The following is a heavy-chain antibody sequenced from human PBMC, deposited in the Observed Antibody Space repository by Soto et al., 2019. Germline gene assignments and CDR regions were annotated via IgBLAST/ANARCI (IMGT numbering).Heavy chain of an antibody. CDR1: GCTFTHYA. V-gene: IGHV1-18*01. D-gene: IGHD3-10*01. J-gene: IGHJ4*02. Sequence: ASVKVSCKASGCTFTHYAISWMRQTPGQGLEWMGWISPYNGDTKYAQKLQGRVTMTTDTSTTTAYMELRSLRSDDTAIYYCASEAGSGSYYPFDYWGQGTLVTVSS. CDR2: ISPYNGDT. CDR3: ASEAGSGSYYPFDY.